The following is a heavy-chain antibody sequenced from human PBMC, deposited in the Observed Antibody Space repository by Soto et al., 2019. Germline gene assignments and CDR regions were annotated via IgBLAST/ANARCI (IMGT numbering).Heavy chain of an antibody. CDR1: WFTFNCTS. V-gene: IGHV1-58*01. J-gene: IGHJ4*02. D-gene: IGHD4-17*01. CDR3: VMTTVTEAFDY. Sequence: GAPVKASSKASWFTFNCTSVQWGWQARGQRLEWIGWIVVGSGNTNYAQKFQERVTITRDMSTSTAYMELSSLRSEDTAVYYCVMTTVTEAFDYWGQGTLVTVS. CDR2: IVVGSGNT.